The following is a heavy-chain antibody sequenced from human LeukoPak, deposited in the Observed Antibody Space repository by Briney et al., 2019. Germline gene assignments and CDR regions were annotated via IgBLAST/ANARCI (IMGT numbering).Heavy chain of an antibody. Sequence: GGSLRLSCAASGFTFNTYAMTWVRQAPGKGLEWVSVIRGSGRTTYYADSVKGRFTISRDNSKNTLYLQMNSLRAEDTAVYYCARGLMLRGVADYWGQGTLVTVSS. CDR1: GFTFNTYA. D-gene: IGHD3-10*01. J-gene: IGHJ4*02. CDR2: IRGSGRTT. CDR3: ARGLMLRGVADY. V-gene: IGHV3-23*01.